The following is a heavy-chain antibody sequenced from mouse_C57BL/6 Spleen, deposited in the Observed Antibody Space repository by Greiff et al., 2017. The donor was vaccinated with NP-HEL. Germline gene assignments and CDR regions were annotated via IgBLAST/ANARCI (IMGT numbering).Heavy chain of an antibody. D-gene: IGHD3-3*01. V-gene: IGHV1-42*01. Sequence: VQLQQSGPELVKPGASVKISCKASGYTFTDYYMNWVKQSHGKSLEWIGEINPSTGGTTYNQKFKAKATLTVDKSSSTAYMQLKGLTSADSAVYYCARRELGAMDYWGQGTSVTVSS. CDR2: INPSTGGT. CDR1: GYTFTDYY. J-gene: IGHJ4*01. CDR3: ARRELGAMDY.